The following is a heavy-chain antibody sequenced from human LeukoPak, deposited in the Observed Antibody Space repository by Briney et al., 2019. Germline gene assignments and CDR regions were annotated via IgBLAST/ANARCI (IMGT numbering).Heavy chain of an antibody. CDR2: ISSSGSTT. J-gene: IGHJ4*02. CDR1: GFTFSSYE. D-gene: IGHD3-16*01. V-gene: IGHV3-48*03. Sequence: PGGSLRLSCAASGFTFSSYEMNWVRQAPGKGLEWVSYISSSGSTTTYADSVKGRFTISRDNAKNTVYLQMNSLRAEDTAVYYCTRGGVDYWGQGTLVTVSS. CDR3: TRGGVDY.